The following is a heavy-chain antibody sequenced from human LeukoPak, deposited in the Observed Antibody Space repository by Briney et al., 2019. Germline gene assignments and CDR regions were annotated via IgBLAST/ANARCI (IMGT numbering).Heavy chain of an antibody. Sequence: GVSLRLSCAASGFTFSTYAMTWVRQAPGKGLEWVSTISDSGGSTYCADSVKGRFTISRDNSKNTLYLQMNSLRAEDTAVYYCVHRALVAATPFDYWGQGTLVTVSS. CDR2: ISDSGGST. J-gene: IGHJ4*02. D-gene: IGHD2-15*01. CDR1: GFTFSTYA. CDR3: VHRALVAATPFDY. V-gene: IGHV3-23*01.